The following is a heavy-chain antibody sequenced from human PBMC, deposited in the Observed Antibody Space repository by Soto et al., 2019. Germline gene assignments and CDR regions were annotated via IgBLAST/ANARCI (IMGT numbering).Heavy chain of an antibody. CDR3: ARDSSLHQPLFYGMDV. V-gene: IGHV3-66*01. J-gene: IGHJ6*02. D-gene: IGHD2-2*01. CDR2: MYSGGST. Sequence: EVQLVESGGGLVQPGGSLRLSCAASGLTVSSNYMSWVRQAPGKGLEWVSVMYSGGSTYYADSVKGRLIISRDNYKTTLYLQMDSLRVEDTAVYYCARDSSLHQPLFYGMDVWGQGTTVTVSS. CDR1: GLTVSSNY.